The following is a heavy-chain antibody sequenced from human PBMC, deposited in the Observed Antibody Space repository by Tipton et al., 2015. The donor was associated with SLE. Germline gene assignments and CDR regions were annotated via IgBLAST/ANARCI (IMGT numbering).Heavy chain of an antibody. Sequence: TLSLTCTVSGGSISSGSYYWSWIRQPAGKGLEWIGHIYTSGSTNYNPSLKSRVTISVDTSKNQFSLKLSSVTAADTAVFYCARDVVAARTWFDPWGQGTLVPVSS. J-gene: IGHJ5*02. D-gene: IGHD6-6*01. V-gene: IGHV4-61*09. CDR1: GGSISSGSYY. CDR2: IYTSGST. CDR3: ARDVVAARTWFDP.